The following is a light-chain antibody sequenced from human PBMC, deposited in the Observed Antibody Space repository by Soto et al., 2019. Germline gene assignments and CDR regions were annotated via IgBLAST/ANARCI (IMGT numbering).Light chain of an antibody. CDR3: QQYNNWPPWT. CDR2: GAS. CDR1: QSVNSN. Sequence: EIVMTHSPATLSVSPGERATLSCSASQSVNSNLAWYQQKPGQAPRLLIYGASTRATGIPARFSGSGSGTEFTLAISSLQSEDFAVYYCQQYNNWPPWTFGQGTKVDI. V-gene: IGKV3-15*01. J-gene: IGKJ1*01.